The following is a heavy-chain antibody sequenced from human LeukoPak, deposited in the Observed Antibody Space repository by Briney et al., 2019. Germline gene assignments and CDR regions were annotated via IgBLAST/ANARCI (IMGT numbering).Heavy chain of an antibody. D-gene: IGHD5-12*01. CDR2: ISTDGRGT. CDR1: GFTFNIYA. J-gene: IGHJ5*02. CDR3: VRYSNSCYDP. V-gene: IGHV3-64D*06. Sequence: GSLRLSCSASGFTFNIYAMHWVRQAPGTGLEYVSAISTDGRGTYYADSVKGRFTISRDNSKNALYLQMSGLRPEDTAIYYCVRYSNSCYDPWGQGTLVTVSS.